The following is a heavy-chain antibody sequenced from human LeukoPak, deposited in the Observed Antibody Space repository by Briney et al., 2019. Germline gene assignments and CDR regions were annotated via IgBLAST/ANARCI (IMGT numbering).Heavy chain of an antibody. D-gene: IGHD3-16*01. CDR2: INHSGST. Sequence: SETLSLTCAVYGGSFSGYYWSWIRQPPGKGLEWIGEINHSGSTNYNPSLKSRVTISVDTSKNQFSLKLSSVTAADTAVYYCARGRGMMGHWGQGTLVTVSS. CDR3: ARGRGMMGH. CDR1: GGSFSGYY. V-gene: IGHV4-34*01. J-gene: IGHJ4*02.